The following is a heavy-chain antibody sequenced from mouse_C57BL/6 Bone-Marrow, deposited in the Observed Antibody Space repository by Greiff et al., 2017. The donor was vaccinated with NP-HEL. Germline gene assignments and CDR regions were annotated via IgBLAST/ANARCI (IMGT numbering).Heavy chain of an antibody. D-gene: IGHD2-4*01. CDR1: EYEFPSHD. Sequence: DVKLVESGGGLVQPGESLKLSCESNEYEFPSHDMSWVRKTPEKRLELVAAINSDGGSTYYPDTMERRFIISRDNTKKTLYLQMSSLRSEDTALYYCSRRGDYDPFAYWGQGTLVTVSA. CDR2: INSDGGST. CDR3: SRRGDYDPFAY. V-gene: IGHV5-2*03. J-gene: IGHJ3*01.